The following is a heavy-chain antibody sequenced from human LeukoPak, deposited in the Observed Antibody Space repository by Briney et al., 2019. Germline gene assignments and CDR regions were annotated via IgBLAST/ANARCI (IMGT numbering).Heavy chain of an antibody. J-gene: IGHJ4*02. V-gene: IGHV1-18*01. Sequence: ASVKVSCKASGYTFSIYGFSWVRQAPGQGLEWMGWISVYNGNTNYAQKFQGRVTMTTDTFTSTAHMELRSLRSDDTAVYYCARQGYSGHSQGAADYWGQGTLVTVSS. CDR3: ARQGYSGHSQGAADY. CDR2: ISVYNGNT. CDR1: GYTFSIYG. D-gene: IGHD4-23*01.